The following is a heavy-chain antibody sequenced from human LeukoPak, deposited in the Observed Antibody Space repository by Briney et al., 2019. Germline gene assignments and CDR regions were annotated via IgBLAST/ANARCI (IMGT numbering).Heavy chain of an antibody. Sequence: SVKVSCKASGGTFSSYAISWVRQAPGQGLEWMGGIIPIFGTAIYAKKFQGRVTITTDESTSTAYMELSSLRSEDTAVYYCARVEYGSGTQRWYFDYWGQGTLVTVSS. V-gene: IGHV1-69*05. J-gene: IGHJ4*02. CDR2: IIPIFGTA. CDR3: ARVEYGSGTQRWYFDY. CDR1: GGTFSSYA. D-gene: IGHD3-10*01.